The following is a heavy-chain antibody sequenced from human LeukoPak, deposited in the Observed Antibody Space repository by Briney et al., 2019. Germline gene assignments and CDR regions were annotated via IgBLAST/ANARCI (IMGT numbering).Heavy chain of an antibody. CDR1: GGTFSSYA. Sequence: GASVKVSCKASGGTFSSYAISWVRQAPGQGLEWMGRIIPIFGIANYAQKLQGRVTITADKSTSTAYMELSSLRSEDTAVYYCARGYDPLGMDVWGQGTTVTVSS. D-gene: IGHD3-3*01. J-gene: IGHJ6*02. CDR3: ARGYDPLGMDV. CDR2: IIPIFGIA. V-gene: IGHV1-69*04.